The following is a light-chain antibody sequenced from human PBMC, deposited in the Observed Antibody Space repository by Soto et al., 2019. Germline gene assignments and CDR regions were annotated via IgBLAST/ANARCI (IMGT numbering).Light chain of an antibody. CDR1: QSVSSRY. V-gene: IGKV3-15*01. CDR3: QQYNNWPPIT. Sequence: EVLMTQSPGTLSLSPVEIATLCCRDIQSVSSRYLAWYQQKPGQAPSVLIYGASTRATGAPARFSGSGSETEFTLTISSLQSEDFAVYYCQQYNNWPPITFGQGTRLETK. J-gene: IGKJ5*01. CDR2: GAS.